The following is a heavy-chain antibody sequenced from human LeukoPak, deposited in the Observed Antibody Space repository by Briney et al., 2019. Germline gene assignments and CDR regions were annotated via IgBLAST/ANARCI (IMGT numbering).Heavy chain of an antibody. Sequence: ASVKVSCKASGGTFSSYAISWVRQAPGQGLEWMGGIIPNFGTANYAQKFQGRVTITADESTSTAYMELSSLRSEDTAVYYCASSLIQLWLYYYYGMDVWGQGTTVTVSS. D-gene: IGHD5-18*01. V-gene: IGHV1-69*13. J-gene: IGHJ6*02. CDR2: IIPNFGTA. CDR3: ASSLIQLWLYYYYGMDV. CDR1: GGTFSSYA.